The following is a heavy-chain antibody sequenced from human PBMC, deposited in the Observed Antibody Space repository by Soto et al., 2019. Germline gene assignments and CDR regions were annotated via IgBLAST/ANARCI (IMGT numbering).Heavy chain of an antibody. V-gene: IGHV1-69*13. CDR2: IIPIFGTA. CDR1: GGTFSSYA. D-gene: IGHD2-15*01. Sequence: SVKVSCKASGGTFSSYAISWVRQAPGQGLEWMGGIIPIFGTANYAQKFQGRVTITADESTSTAYMELSSLRSEDTAVYYCARGVVVVVAATGHDAFDIWGQGTMVTVSS. CDR3: ARGVVVVVAATGHDAFDI. J-gene: IGHJ3*02.